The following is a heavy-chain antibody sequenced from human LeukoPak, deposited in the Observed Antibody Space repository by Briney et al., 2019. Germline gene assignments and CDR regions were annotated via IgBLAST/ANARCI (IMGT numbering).Heavy chain of an antibody. J-gene: IGHJ6*03. CDR3: AKFVVVPGPMEYYYYYMDV. CDR1: GESISSHY. Sequence: SETLSLNCNISGESISSHYWSWTRQSPGKGLEGIGYISNSGTTKFNPSLKSRVTISRDTSKNQISLRLSSVTAADTAVFFCAKFVVVPGPMEYYYYYMDVWGRGTTVIVSS. V-gene: IGHV4-59*11. CDR2: ISNSGTT. D-gene: IGHD2-2*01.